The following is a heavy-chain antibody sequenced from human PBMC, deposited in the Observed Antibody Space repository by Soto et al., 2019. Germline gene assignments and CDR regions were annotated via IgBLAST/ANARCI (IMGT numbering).Heavy chain of an antibody. CDR1: GGSFSGYY. CDR2: INHSGST. J-gene: IGHJ4*02. Sequence: QVQLQQWGAGLLKPSETLSLTCAVYGGSFSGYYWSWIRQPPGKGLEWIGEINHSGSTHYNPSLKSRVTISIDKSKNQFSLKLSSVTAADTAVYYCARSRGYYDTSGYYYYWGQGTLVTVSS. V-gene: IGHV4-34*01. D-gene: IGHD3-22*01. CDR3: ARSRGYYDTSGYYYY.